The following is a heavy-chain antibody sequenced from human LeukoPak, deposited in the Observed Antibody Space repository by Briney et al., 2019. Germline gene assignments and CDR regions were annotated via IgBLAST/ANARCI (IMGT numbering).Heavy chain of an antibody. V-gene: IGHV3-15*01. CDR1: GFTFHNAW. D-gene: IGHD5-18*01. CDR3: ATEADTAMALPKN. CDR2: IKSKTDGGTA. J-gene: IGHJ4*02. Sequence: GGSLRLSCAASGFTFHNAWMSWVRLAPGKGLEWVGRIKSKTDGGTADYAAPVKGRFTISRDDSKNMVFLQMNSLKIADTALYFCATEADTAMALPKNWGQGTLVTVPS.